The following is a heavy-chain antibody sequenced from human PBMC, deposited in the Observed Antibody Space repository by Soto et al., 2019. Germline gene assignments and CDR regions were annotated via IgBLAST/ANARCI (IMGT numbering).Heavy chain of an antibody. D-gene: IGHD2-2*01. CDR3: ARDPIDYCSSTSCSNWFDP. J-gene: IGHJ5*02. Sequence: ASVKVSCKASGYTFTSYGISWVRQAPGQGLERMGWISAYNGNTNYAQKLQGRVTMTTDTSTSTAYMELRSLRSDDTAVYYCARDPIDYCSSTSCSNWFDPWGQGTLVTVSS. CDR1: GYTFTSYG. V-gene: IGHV1-18*01. CDR2: ISAYNGNT.